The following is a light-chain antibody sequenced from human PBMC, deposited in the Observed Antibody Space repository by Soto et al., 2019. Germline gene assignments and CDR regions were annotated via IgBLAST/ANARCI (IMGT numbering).Light chain of an antibody. V-gene: IGKV4-1*01. CDR2: WAS. CDR1: LSLLYISNNMNY. Sequence: IVMTQSPDSLAVSLGERATIHCKSNLSLLYISNNMNYLAWYQQKPRQPPRLLIYWASTRESGVPDRFSGSGSGTDFTLTISSLQSEDVAVYYCQQYYNTPLTFGGGTKVEIK. CDR3: QQYYNTPLT. J-gene: IGKJ4*01.